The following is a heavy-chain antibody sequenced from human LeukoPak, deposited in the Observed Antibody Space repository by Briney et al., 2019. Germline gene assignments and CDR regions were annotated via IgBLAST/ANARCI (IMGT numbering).Heavy chain of an antibody. CDR3: ARGPPGSTLDY. CDR1: GYTFTSYD. CDR2: MNPNSGNT. J-gene: IGHJ4*02. V-gene: IGHV1-8*03. D-gene: IGHD2-2*01. Sequence: ASVKVSFKASGYTFTSYDINWVRQATGQGREWMGWMNPNSGNTGYAQKFLGRVTITRNTSISTAYMELSSLRSEDTAVYYCARGPPGSTLDYWGQGTLVTVSS.